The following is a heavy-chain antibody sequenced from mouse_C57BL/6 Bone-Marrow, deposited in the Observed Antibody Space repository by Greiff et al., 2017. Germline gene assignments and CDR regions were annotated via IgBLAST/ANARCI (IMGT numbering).Heavy chain of an antibody. CDR2: ILPGSGST. CDR1: GYTFNGYW. CDR3: ARGRLRLVAWFAY. Sequence: VKLMESGAELMKPGASVKLSCKATGYTFNGYWIEWVKQRPGHGLEWIGEILPGSGSTNYNEKFQGKATFTADTSSNTAYLQLSSLITVDSAIYYCARGRLRLVAWFAYWGQGTLVTVSA. D-gene: IGHD2-4*01. V-gene: IGHV1-9*01. J-gene: IGHJ3*01.